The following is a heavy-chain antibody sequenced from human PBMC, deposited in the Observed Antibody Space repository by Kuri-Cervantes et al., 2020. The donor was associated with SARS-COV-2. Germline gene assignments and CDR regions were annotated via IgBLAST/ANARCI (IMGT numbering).Heavy chain of an antibody. D-gene: IGHD2/OR15-2a*01. CDR1: GFTFSSFP. CDR2: ISGSGANT. CDR3: VKDSRVYYFDY. Sequence: LSLTCAASGFTFSSFPMSWVRQAPGKGLEWGSGISGSGANTYYADSVKGWFTISRDNSKNTLYLQMNSLRAEDTAVYYCVKDSRVYYFDYWGQGTLVTVSS. J-gene: IGHJ4*02. V-gene: IGHV3-23*01.